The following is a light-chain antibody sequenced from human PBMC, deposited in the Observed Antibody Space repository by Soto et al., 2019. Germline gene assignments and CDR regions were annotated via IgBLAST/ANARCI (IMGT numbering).Light chain of an antibody. CDR2: DVD. V-gene: IGLV2-14*01. CDR1: SNDVGAYHY. J-gene: IGLJ2*01. Sequence: QSALTQPASVSGSPGQSITISCTGTSNDVGAYHYVSWYQLHPGKAPKLMIYDVDNRPSGVSNRFTGSRSGNTASLTISGLQAEDEANYYCNSYTSSSTYLLFGGGTQLTVL. CDR3: NSYTSSSTYLL.